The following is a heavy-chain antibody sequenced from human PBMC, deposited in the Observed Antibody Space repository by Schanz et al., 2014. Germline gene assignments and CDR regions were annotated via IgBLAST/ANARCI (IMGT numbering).Heavy chain of an antibody. CDR3: AGATYSSSWYGGSEYFQH. CDR2: IGGSDGNT. D-gene: IGHD6-13*01. Sequence: QVQLVQSGGEVKTPGASVKVSCKASGYTFTRSGISWVRQAPGQGLEWMGWIGGSDGNTNYAQKLQGRVTMTTDTSTSTAYMELRSLRSDDTAVYYCAGATYSSSWYGGSEYFQHWGQGTLVTVSS. J-gene: IGHJ1*01. CDR1: GYTFTRSG. V-gene: IGHV1-18*01.